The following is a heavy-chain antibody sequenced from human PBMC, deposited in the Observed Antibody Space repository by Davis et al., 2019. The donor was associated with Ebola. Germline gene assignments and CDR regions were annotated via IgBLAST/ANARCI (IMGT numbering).Heavy chain of an antibody. CDR2: ISVTGADI. D-gene: IGHD2-8*01. J-gene: IGHJ4*02. CDR1: GFPLRNYA. CDR3: AEGGTNNFLGAN. Sequence: GESLKISCAASGFPLRNYAMNWVRQAPGGGLEWVAGISVTGADIKYADSVRGRFSISRDDSKNTLYLQMDSLRAEDTAVFYCAEGGTNNFLGANWGQGTLVTVSS. V-gene: IGHV3-23*01.